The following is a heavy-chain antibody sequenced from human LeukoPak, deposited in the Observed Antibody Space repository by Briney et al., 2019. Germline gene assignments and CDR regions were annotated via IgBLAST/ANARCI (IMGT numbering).Heavy chain of an antibody. V-gene: IGHV1-46*01. CDR1: GYIITTYY. CDR3: AREEYGGYFDY. D-gene: IGHD2-21*01. J-gene: IGHJ4*02. CDR2: SNPSGVGT. Sequence: ASVKVSCKASGYIITTYYIHWVRQAPGQGLEWMGVSNPSGVGTNYAQKFQGRVTMTRDTSTSTVYMELSSLRSADTAVYYCAREEYGGYFDYWGQGTLVTVSS.